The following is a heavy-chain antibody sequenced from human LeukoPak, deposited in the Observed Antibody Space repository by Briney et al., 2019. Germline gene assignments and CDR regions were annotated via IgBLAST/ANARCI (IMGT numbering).Heavy chain of an antibody. CDR2: IYYSGST. J-gene: IGHJ4*02. CDR1: GGSISSYY. D-gene: IGHD3-16*01. Sequence: SETLSLTCTVSGGSISSYYWSWIRQPPGKGLEWIGYIYYSGSTNYNPSLKSRVTISVDTSKNQFSLKLSSVTAADTAVYYCARDDGPLGEFDYWGQGTLVTVSS. CDR3: ARDDGPLGEFDY. V-gene: IGHV4-59*01.